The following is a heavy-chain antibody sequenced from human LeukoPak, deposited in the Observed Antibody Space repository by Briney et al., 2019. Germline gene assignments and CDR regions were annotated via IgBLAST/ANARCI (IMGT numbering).Heavy chain of an antibody. V-gene: IGHV1-69*04. CDR3: ARAGDYGR. J-gene: IGHJ4*02. Sequence: SVKVSCKASGGTFSSYAISWVRQPPGQGLEWMGRIIPILGIANYAQKFQGRVTIAADKSTSTAYMELSSLRSGDTAVYYCARAGDYGRWGQGTLVTVSS. CDR1: GGTFSSYA. CDR2: IIPILGIA. D-gene: IGHD4-17*01.